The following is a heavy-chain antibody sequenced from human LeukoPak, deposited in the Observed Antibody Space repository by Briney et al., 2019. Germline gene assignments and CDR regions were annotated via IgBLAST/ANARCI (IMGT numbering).Heavy chain of an antibody. CDR2: ISSGSSTI. Sequence: GGSLRLSCAASGFTFSSYSMNWVRQAPGKGLEWVSYISSGSSTIYYADSVKGRFTISRDNAKNSLYLQMNSLRAEDTAVYYCIVLAVTATLGFDYWGQGTLVTVSS. D-gene: IGHD6-19*01. CDR1: GFTFSSYS. J-gene: IGHJ4*02. V-gene: IGHV3-48*01. CDR3: IVLAVTATLGFDY.